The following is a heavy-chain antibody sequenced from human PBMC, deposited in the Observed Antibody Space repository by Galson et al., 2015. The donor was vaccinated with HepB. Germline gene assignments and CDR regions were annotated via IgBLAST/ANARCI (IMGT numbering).Heavy chain of an antibody. Sequence: SLRLSCAASGFTFSSYAMHWVRQAPGKGLEWVAVISYDGSNKYYADSVKGRFTISRDNSKNTLYLQMNSLRAEDTAVYYCARERESPVRGVILDYWGQGTLVTVSS. CDR2: ISYDGSNK. CDR3: ARERESPVRGVILDY. V-gene: IGHV3-30*04. D-gene: IGHD3-10*01. J-gene: IGHJ4*02. CDR1: GFTFSSYA.